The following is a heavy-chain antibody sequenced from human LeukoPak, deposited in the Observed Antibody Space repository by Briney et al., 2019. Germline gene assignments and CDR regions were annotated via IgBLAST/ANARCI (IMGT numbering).Heavy chain of an antibody. J-gene: IGHJ4*02. Sequence: GGSLRLSXAASGFTFSSYSMNWVRQAPGKGLEWVSSISSSSSYIYYADSVKGRFTISRDNTKNSLYLQMNSLRAEDTAVYYCAREAPDPTYYFDYWGQGTLVTVSS. V-gene: IGHV3-21*01. CDR2: ISSSSSYI. CDR1: GFTFSSYS. CDR3: AREAPDPTYYFDY.